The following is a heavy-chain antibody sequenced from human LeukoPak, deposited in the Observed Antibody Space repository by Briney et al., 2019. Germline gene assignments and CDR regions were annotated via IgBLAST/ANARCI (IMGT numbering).Heavy chain of an antibody. J-gene: IGHJ4*02. CDR3: ARVSLYYGSGTYYPPDY. Sequence: GGSLRLSCAASGFTFTTYSMNWVRQAPGKGLEWVSSISTSSSSIYYADSVKGRFTISRDNAKNSLYLQMNSLRAEDTAVYYCARVSLYYGSGTYYPPDYWGQGTLVTSPQ. CDR2: ISTSSSSI. V-gene: IGHV3-21*01. D-gene: IGHD3-10*01. CDR1: GFTFTTYS.